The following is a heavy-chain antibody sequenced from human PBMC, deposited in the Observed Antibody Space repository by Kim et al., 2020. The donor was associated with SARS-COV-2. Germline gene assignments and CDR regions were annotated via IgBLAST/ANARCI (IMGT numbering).Heavy chain of an antibody. CDR1: GFTFSSYE. Sequence: GGSLRLSCAASGFTFSSYEMNWVRQAPGKGLEWVSYISSSGSTIYYADSVKGRFTISRDNAKNSLYLQMNSLRAEDTAVYYCAGGGYCSGGSCYWGQGTLVTVSS. CDR2: ISSSGSTI. V-gene: IGHV3-48*03. CDR3: AGGGYCSGGSCY. D-gene: IGHD2-15*01. J-gene: IGHJ4*02.